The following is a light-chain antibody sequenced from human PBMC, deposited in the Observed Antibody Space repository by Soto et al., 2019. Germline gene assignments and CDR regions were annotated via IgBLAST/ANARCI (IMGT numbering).Light chain of an antibody. V-gene: IGLV2-8*01. J-gene: IGLJ1*01. Sequence: QSVLTQPPSASGSPRQSVTISCAGTSSDVGAYYSVSWYQQHPGKAPKLMIYEVTKRPSGVPDRFSGSKSGSTASLTVSGLQAEDEAAYYCSSYAGSYNLAVFGTGTKVTVL. CDR1: SSDVGAYYS. CDR3: SSYAGSYNLAV. CDR2: EVT.